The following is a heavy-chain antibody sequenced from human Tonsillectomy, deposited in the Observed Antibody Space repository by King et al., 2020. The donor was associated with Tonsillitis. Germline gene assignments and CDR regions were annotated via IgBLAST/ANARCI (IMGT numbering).Heavy chain of an antibody. CDR3: ARATTSYDGSTGYPLIDY. Sequence: QMQLQESGPGLVKPSETLSLTCTVSGGSISPYYWTWIRQPPGEGLEWIAYLYHSGSPNSNPSPKSRVTISLDKAKNHLSLRLSSVTAADTAVYYCARATTSYDGSTGYPLIDYWGRGTLVTVSS. CDR2: LYHSGSP. V-gene: IGHV4-59*01. J-gene: IGHJ4*02. CDR1: GGSISPYY. D-gene: IGHD3-22*01.